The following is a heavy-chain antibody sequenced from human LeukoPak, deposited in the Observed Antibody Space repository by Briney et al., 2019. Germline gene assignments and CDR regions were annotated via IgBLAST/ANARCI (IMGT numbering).Heavy chain of an antibody. Sequence: GGSLRLSCAASGFTFYSYGMHWVRQAPGKGLEWVAFIRFDGTNKYYADSVKGRFTISRDNSKNPLYLQMNSLRAEDTAVYYCAKDLRYRAVAVLDYWGQGTLVTVSS. J-gene: IGHJ4*02. CDR1: GFTFYSYG. CDR3: AKDLRYRAVAVLDY. CDR2: IRFDGTNK. V-gene: IGHV3-30*02. D-gene: IGHD6-19*01.